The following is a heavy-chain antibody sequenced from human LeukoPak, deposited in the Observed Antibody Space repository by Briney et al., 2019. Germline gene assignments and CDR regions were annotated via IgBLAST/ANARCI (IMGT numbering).Heavy chain of an antibody. CDR2: IYYSGST. Sequence: SETLSLTCTVSGGSISSSSYYWGWIRQPPGKGLEWIGSIYYSGSTYYNPSLKSRVTISVDTSKSQFSLKLSSVTAADTAVYYCARHSNPFLEWSTNWFDPWGQGTLVTVSS. J-gene: IGHJ5*02. CDR3: ARHSNPFLEWSTNWFDP. V-gene: IGHV4-39*01. CDR1: GGSISSSSYY. D-gene: IGHD3-3*02.